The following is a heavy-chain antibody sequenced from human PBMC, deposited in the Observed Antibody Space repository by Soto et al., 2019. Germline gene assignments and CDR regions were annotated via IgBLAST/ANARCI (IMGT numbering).Heavy chain of an antibody. V-gene: IGHV1-46*01. CDR3: ARGGHVVVVAADLDC. CDR2: VNHSGGHT. CDR1: GDTFTDYY. D-gene: IGHD2-21*02. Sequence: QVQLVQSGAEVKKPGASVKVSCKASGDTFTDYYIHWVRQPPGQGLEWMGRVNHSGGHTTYAQQYRGSMTMSRDTSTSTLDMEVTSLTSGDTAVYYCARGGHVVVVAADLDCWGQGTLVTVSS. J-gene: IGHJ4*02.